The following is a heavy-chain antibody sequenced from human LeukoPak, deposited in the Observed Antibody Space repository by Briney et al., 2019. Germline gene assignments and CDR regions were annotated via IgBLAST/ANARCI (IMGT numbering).Heavy chain of an antibody. CDR2: INPNSGGT. CDR1: GYTFTGYY. CDR3: ARRNFDWFDP. J-gene: IGHJ5*02. V-gene: IGHV1-2*02. Sequence: GASVKVSCKASGYTFTGYYMHWVRQAPGQGLEWIGWINPNSGGTNYAHKFQGRVTITRNPSITTAYMELSSLRSEDTAVYYCARRNFDWFDPWGQGTLVTVSS.